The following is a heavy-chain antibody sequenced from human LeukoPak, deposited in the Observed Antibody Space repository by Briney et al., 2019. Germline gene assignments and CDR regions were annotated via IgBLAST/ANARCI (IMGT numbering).Heavy chain of an antibody. Sequence: GGSLRLSCAASGFTFISYTMNWVRQAPGKGLEWVSSVSTSSSYRYYADSVKGRFTISRDNAKNSLYLQMSSLRAEDTAVYYCARGSYGDYASFDYWGQGTLVTVSS. CDR1: GFTFISYT. J-gene: IGHJ4*02. CDR3: ARGSYGDYASFDY. V-gene: IGHV3-21*01. D-gene: IGHD4-17*01. CDR2: VSTSSSYR.